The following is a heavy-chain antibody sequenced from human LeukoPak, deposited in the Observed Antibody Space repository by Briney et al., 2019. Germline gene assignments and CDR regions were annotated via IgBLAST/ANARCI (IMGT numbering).Heavy chain of an antibody. V-gene: IGHV1-69*06. CDR2: IIPIFGTA. J-gene: IGHJ6*03. CDR1: GGTFSSYA. Sequence: SVKVSCKASGGTFSSYAISRVRQAPGQGLEWMGGIIPIFGTANYAQKFQGRVTITADKSTRTAYMELSSLRSEDTAVYYCAGGYYYYYYMDVWGKGTTVTVSS. CDR3: AGGYYYYYYMDV.